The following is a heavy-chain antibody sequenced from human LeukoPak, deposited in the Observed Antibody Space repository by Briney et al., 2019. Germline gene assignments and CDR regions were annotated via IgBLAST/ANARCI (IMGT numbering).Heavy chain of an antibody. CDR1: GFTFSSYW. Sequence: GGSLRLSCAASGFTFSSYWMHWVRQAPGKGLVWVSRLNSDGSSTGYAASVKGRFTISRDNAKNTLYLQMNSLRAEDTAVYYCVRDLRYCSSTSCYDPCFDYWGQGTLVTVSS. CDR2: LNSDGSST. V-gene: IGHV3-74*01. CDR3: VRDLRYCSSTSCYDPCFDY. D-gene: IGHD2-2*01. J-gene: IGHJ4*02.